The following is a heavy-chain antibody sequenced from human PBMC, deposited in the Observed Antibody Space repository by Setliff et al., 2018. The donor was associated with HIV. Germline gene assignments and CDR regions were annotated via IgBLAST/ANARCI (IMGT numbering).Heavy chain of an antibody. J-gene: IGHJ4*02. D-gene: IGHD6-19*01. V-gene: IGHV1-18*01. CDR3: ARAPNRNLHNSGWFDY. CDR2: ISAYNGNT. CDR1: GYTFTSHG. Sequence: GASVKVSCKASGYTFTSHGISWVRQAPGQGLEWMGWISAYNGNTNYAQKLQGRVTMTTDTSTSTAYMELRSLRSDDTAVYYCARAPNRNLHNSGWFDYWGQGTLVTVSS.